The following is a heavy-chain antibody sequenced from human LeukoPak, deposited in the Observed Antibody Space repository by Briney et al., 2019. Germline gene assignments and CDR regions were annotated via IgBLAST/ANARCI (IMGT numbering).Heavy chain of an antibody. CDR3: AGLVGRYSSGLYYYYFDY. J-gene: IGHJ4*02. CDR2: MYLSGTT. CDR1: GDSINSLDL. D-gene: IGHD3-22*01. Sequence: SETLSLTCTVSGDSINSLDLWSWVRQPPGKGLEWIGEMYLSGTTHSNPSVKSRVTISIDKSKNQFFLNLSSVTAAGTAVYYCAGLVGRYSSGLYYYYFDYWGQGTLVTVSS. V-gene: IGHV4-4*02.